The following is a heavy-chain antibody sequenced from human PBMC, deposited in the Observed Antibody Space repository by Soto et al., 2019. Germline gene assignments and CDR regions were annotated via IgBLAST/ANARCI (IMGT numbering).Heavy chain of an antibody. V-gene: IGHV4-30-2*01. Sequence: SETLSLTCAVSGGSISSGGYSWSWIRQPPGKGLEWIGYIYHSGSTYYNPSLKSRVTISVDRSKNQFSLKLSSVTAADTAVYYCARATDYYGSGSHYYFDYWGQGTLVTVSS. D-gene: IGHD3-10*01. CDR2: IYHSGST. CDR1: GGSISSGGYS. J-gene: IGHJ4*02. CDR3: ARATDYYGSGSHYYFDY.